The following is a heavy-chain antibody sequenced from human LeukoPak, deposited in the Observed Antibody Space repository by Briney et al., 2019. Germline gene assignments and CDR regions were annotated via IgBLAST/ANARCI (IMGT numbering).Heavy chain of an antibody. J-gene: IGHJ4*02. CDR2: INPNSGGT. V-gene: IGHV1-2*07. CDR3: ARVGSRGWKQPGGYFVY. CDR1: GYTFTGYY. Sequence: ASVKVSCKASGYTFTGYYMHWVRQAPGQGLEWMGWINPNSGGTNYAHKFQGRVTMTRSTSISPAYMELSRLRSDDRAVYYCARVGSRGWKQPGGYFVYWGQGALVTVSS. D-gene: IGHD6-19*01.